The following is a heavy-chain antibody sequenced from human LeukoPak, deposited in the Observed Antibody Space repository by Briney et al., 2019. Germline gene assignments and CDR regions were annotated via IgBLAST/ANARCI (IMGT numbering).Heavy chain of an antibody. CDR1: GDSISSYY. CDR3: ARHYPVAGFDY. CDR2: IYYSGSN. J-gene: IGHJ4*02. D-gene: IGHD6-19*01. V-gene: IGHV4-59*01. Sequence: SETLSLTCNLSGDSISSYYWSWIRQTPGKGLEWIGYIYYSGSNNYHPSLKSRVTISVDTSKEQLSLKLSSVTAADTAVYYCARHYPVAGFDYWGRGILVTVSS.